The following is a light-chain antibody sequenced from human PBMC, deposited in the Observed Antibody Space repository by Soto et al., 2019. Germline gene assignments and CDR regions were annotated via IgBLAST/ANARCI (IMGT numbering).Light chain of an antibody. CDR3: QQRSNWPRT. J-gene: IGKJ1*01. Sequence: EIVLTQSPATLSESPGDRATLSCRASQSVTNSYLAWYQQKPGQAPRLLIYDASNRATGIPARFSGSGSGTDFTLTISSLEPEDFAVYYCQQRSNWPRTFGQGTKVDI. CDR2: DAS. V-gene: IGKV3D-20*02. CDR1: QSVTNSY.